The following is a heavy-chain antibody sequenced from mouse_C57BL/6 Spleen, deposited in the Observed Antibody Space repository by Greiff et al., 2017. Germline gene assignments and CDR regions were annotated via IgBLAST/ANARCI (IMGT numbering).Heavy chain of an antibody. CDR1: GYTFTSYW. J-gene: IGHJ3*01. CDR3: ARAGQLRFYFAY. V-gene: IGHV1-61*01. Sequence: QVHVKQPGAELVRPGSSVKLSCKASGYTFTSYWMDWVKQRPGQGLEWIGNIYPSDSETHYNQKFKDKATLTVDKSSSTAYMQLSSLTSEDSAVYYCARAGQLRFYFAYWGQGTLVTVSA. CDR2: IYPSDSET. D-gene: IGHD3-2*02.